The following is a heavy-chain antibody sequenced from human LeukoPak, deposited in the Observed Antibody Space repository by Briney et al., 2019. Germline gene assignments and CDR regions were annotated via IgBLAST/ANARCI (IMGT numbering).Heavy chain of an antibody. CDR2: ISWNSGSI. D-gene: IGHD1-26*01. J-gene: IGHJ3*02. CDR3: AKDMNSVGGDAFDI. V-gene: IGHV3-9*01. CDR1: GFTFDDYA. Sequence: GGSLRLSCAASGFTFDDYAMHWVRQAPGKGLEWVSGISWNSGSIGYADSVKGRFTISRDNAKNSLYLQMNSLRAEDTALYYCAKDMNSVGGDAFDIWGQGTMVTVSS.